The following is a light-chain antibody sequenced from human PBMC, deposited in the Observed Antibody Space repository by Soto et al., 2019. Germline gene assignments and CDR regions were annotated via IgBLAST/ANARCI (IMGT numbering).Light chain of an antibody. CDR3: SSYTDSSNYV. V-gene: IGLV2-14*01. J-gene: IGLJ1*01. Sequence: QSALTQPASVSGSPGQSITISCTGTSSDVGGSNSVSWYQQHPGKAPKLIIYEVSNRPSGVSNRFSGSKSGNTASLTISGLQAEDETDYYCSSYTDSSNYVFGTGTKVTVL. CDR2: EVS. CDR1: SSDVGGSNS.